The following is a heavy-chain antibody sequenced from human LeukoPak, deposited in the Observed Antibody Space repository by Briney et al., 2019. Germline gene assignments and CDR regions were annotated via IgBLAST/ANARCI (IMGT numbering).Heavy chain of an antibody. CDR3: ARDKDSRFDY. CDR2: IIPIFGTA. CDR1: GGTFSSYA. Sequence: SVKVSCKAPGGTFSSYAISWVRQAPGQGLEWMGGIIPIFGTANYAQRFRGRVTITADESTSTAYMELSSLRSEDTAVYYCARDKDSRFDYWGQGTLVTVSS. V-gene: IGHV1-69*13. J-gene: IGHJ4*02. D-gene: IGHD6-13*01.